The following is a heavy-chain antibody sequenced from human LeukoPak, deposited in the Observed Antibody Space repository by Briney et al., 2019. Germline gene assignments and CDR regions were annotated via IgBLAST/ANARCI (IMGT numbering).Heavy chain of an antibody. V-gene: IGHV3-23*01. D-gene: IGHD2-8*02. J-gene: IGHJ4*02. CDR1: GFTFSNYA. CDR3: ATHLRTTVLSGVDY. Sequence: GGSLRLSCAASGFTFSNYAMSWVRQAPGKELEWVSGISAGGDSTYYADSVKGRFTISRYNSKKRMYLQMTRLRVEDTAVYFCATHLRTTVLSGVDYWGQGTLVTVSS. CDR2: ISAGGDST.